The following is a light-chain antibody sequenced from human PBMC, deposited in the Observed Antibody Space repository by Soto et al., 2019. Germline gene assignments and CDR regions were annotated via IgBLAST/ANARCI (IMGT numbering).Light chain of an antibody. CDR1: QSLGXX. CDR3: QEYNSYSGT. Sequence: DIQMTQSPSTLSASVGDRVTITCRASQSLGXXLPWHQQKPGKAPKLLIYDASTLKSGVPSRFSGSGSGTKFTLTISSLQPDDFATYYCQEYNSYSGTFGQGTKVEVK. V-gene: IGKV1-5*01. CDR2: DAS. J-gene: IGKJ1*01.